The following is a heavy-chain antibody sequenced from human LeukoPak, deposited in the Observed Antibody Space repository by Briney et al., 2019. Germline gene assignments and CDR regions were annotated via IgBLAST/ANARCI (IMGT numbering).Heavy chain of an antibody. Sequence: ASVKVSCKASRYTFTSYGISWVRQAPGQGLEWMGWISAYNGNTNYAQKLQGRVTMTTDTSTSTAYMELRSLRSDDTAVYYCARDPYCSSTSCPAPMDVWGKGTTVTVSS. V-gene: IGHV1-18*01. D-gene: IGHD2-2*01. CDR2: ISAYNGNT. CDR3: ARDPYCSSTSCPAPMDV. J-gene: IGHJ6*03. CDR1: RYTFTSYG.